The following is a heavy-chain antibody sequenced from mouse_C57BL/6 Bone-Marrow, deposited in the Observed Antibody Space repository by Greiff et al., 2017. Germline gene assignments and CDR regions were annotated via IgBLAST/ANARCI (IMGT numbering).Heavy chain of an antibody. J-gene: IGHJ2*01. CDR2: IYPGSGST. D-gene: IGHD1-2*01. Sequence: VQLQQPGAELVKPGASVKMSCKASGYTFTSYWITWVKQRPGQGLEWIGDIYPGSGSTNYNEKFKSKATLTVDTSSSTAYMQLSSLPSEDSAVYYCARERALRPYYFDYWGQGTTLTVSS. V-gene: IGHV1-55*01. CDR3: ARERALRPYYFDY. CDR1: GYTFTSYW.